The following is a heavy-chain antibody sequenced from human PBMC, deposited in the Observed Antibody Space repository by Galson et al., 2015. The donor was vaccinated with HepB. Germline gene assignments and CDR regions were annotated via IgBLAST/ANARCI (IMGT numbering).Heavy chain of an antibody. D-gene: IGHD3-22*01. V-gene: IGHV4-59*12. CDR2: IYYSGST. CDR1: GGSISSYY. J-gene: IGHJ4*02. Sequence: SETLSLTCTVSGGSISSYYWSWIRQPPGKGLEWIGYIYYSGSTNYNPSLKSRVTISVDTSKNQFSLKLSSVTAADTAVYYCARELVENYYYDSSGMTTLFDYWGQGTLVTVSS. CDR3: ARELVENYYYDSSGMTTLFDY.